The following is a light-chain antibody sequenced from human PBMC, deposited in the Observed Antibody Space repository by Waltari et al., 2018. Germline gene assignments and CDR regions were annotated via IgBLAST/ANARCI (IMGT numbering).Light chain of an antibody. Sequence: QSVLTQPPSASGTPGQRVTISCSGSSSNIGSNTVNWYQQLPGTAPKRLIDSNNQRPSGVPDRFAGAKSGTSASRAISGLQSEDEADYYCAAWDDSLNGPVFGGGTKLTVL. V-gene: IGLV1-44*01. CDR2: SNN. CDR1: SSNIGSNT. J-gene: IGLJ3*02. CDR3: AAWDDSLNGPV.